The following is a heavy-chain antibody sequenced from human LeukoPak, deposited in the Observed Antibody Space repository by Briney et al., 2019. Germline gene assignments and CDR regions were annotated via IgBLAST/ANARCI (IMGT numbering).Heavy chain of an antibody. Sequence: GGSLRLSCAASGFTFTSYIMCSVPQAPGKGLEWVSAISGSGGRTYYADSVKGRFTISRDNSKNTLYLHMNSLRAEDTAVYYCAPGGPEYDLDYWGQGTLVTVSS. CDR1: GFTFTSYI. D-gene: IGHD1-1*01. CDR2: ISGSGGRT. V-gene: IGHV3-23*01. CDR3: APGGPEYDLDY. J-gene: IGHJ4*02.